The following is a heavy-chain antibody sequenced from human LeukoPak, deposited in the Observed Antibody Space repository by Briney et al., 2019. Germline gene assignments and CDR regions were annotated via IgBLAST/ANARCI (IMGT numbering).Heavy chain of an antibody. CDR3: ARASPLGSVRYFDL. Sequence: GGSLRLSCAASGFTFSSYAMHWVRQAPGKGLEWVAVISYDGSNKYYADSVKGRFTISRDNSKNTLYLQMNSLRAEDTAVYYCARASPLGSVRYFDLWGRGTLVTVSS. V-gene: IGHV3-30*04. CDR2: ISYDGSNK. D-gene: IGHD3-10*01. J-gene: IGHJ2*01. CDR1: GFTFSSYA.